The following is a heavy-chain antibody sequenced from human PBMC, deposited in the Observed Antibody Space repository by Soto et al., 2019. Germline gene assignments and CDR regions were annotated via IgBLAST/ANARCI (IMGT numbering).Heavy chain of an antibody. V-gene: IGHV1-2*04. CDR2: INPNSGGT. CDR1: GYTFTGYY. D-gene: IGHD6-6*01. Sequence: ASVKVSCKASGYTFTGYYMHWVRQAPGQGLEWMGWINPNSGGTNYAQKFQGWVTMTRDTSISTAYMELSRLRSDDTAVYYCARDQGYSSSSYYYYYGMDVWGQGTTVTVSS. J-gene: IGHJ6*02. CDR3: ARDQGYSSSSYYYYYGMDV.